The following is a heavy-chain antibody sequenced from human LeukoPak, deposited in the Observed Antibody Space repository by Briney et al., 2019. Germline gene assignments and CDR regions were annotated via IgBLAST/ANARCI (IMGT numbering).Heavy chain of an antibody. CDR2: ISDSGGST. CDR1: GFTFNKYA. D-gene: IGHD2-2*01. J-gene: IGHJ4*02. V-gene: IGHV3-23*01. CDR3: TRDPGRCTSTSCYPDY. Sequence: GGSLRLSCEASGFTFNKYAMSWVRQAPGKGLEWVSGISDSGGSTYYADSVKGRFIISRDNAKNSMYLQMNSLRAEDTAVYYCTRDPGRCTSTSCYPDYWGQGTLVTVSS.